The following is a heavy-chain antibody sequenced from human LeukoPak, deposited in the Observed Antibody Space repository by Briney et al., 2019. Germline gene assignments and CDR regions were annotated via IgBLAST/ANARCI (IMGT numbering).Heavy chain of an antibody. D-gene: IGHD6-13*01. J-gene: IGHJ4*02. Sequence: PSETLSLTCTVSGGSISSYYWSWIRQPPGKGLEWIGDTYYSGSTNYNPSLQSRVTISVDAFKNQFSLKLSSVTAADTAVYYCASLNSSSWARTLDYWGQGTLVTVSS. CDR3: ASLNSSSWARTLDY. V-gene: IGHV4-59*01. CDR1: GGSISSYY. CDR2: TYYSGST.